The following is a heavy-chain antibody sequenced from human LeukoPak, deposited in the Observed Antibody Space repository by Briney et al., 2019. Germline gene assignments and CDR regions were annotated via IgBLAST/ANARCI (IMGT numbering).Heavy chain of an antibody. D-gene: IGHD3-22*01. Sequence: SETLSLTCTVSGGSISSYYWNWIRQPPGRGLDWIGYIYYSGSTNYNPSLMSRATISVDTSKNQFSLKLGSVTAADTAVYYCARGESSGSNWFDPWGQGTLVTVSS. CDR2: IYYSGST. CDR3: ARGESSGSNWFDP. V-gene: IGHV4-59*01. CDR1: GGSISSYY. J-gene: IGHJ5*02.